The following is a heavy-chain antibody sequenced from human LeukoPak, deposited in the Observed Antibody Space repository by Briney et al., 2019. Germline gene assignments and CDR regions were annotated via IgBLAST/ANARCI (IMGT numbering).Heavy chain of an antibody. CDR1: GGSISSGGYS. J-gene: IGHJ4*02. CDR2: IYHSGST. CDR3: ATRPNGAATIKGGY. D-gene: IGHD5-12*01. V-gene: IGHV4-30-2*01. Sequence: PSQTLSLTCAVSGGSISSGGYSWSWIRQPPGKGLEWIGYIYHSGSTYYNPSLKSRVTISVDTSKNQFSLKLSSVTAADTAVYYCATRPNGAATIKGGYWGQGTLVAVSS.